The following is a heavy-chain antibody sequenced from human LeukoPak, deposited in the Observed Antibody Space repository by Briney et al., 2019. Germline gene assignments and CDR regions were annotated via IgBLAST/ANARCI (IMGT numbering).Heavy chain of an antibody. D-gene: IGHD2-15*01. V-gene: IGHV3-74*01. J-gene: IGHJ6*04. CDR1: GFTFSSYY. CDR2: INGDGSST. CDR3: ARGLYCSGINCYNGMDV. Sequence: GGSLRLACAAAGFTFSSYYGQWVRQAPGKGLERVSRINGDGSSTRYADSVKGRFTISRDNAKNTVYLQMNSLRVEDTAVYSCARGLYCSGINCYNGMDVWGKGTTVPVSS.